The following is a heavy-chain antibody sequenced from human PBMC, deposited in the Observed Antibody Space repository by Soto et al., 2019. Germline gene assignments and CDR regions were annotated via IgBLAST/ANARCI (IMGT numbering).Heavy chain of an antibody. Sequence: QVQLMQSGGEVKKPGASVEVSCKASGYMFTTYGISWVRQAPGQGLEWMAWISAYNGNKKYAQKFQDRVTMTIHTSSNTVSMELRNLTSDDTAIYYCARTGGGMAARPLEYWGQGTLVTVSP. CDR3: ARTGGGMAARPLEY. D-gene: IGHD6-6*01. CDR1: GYMFTTYG. V-gene: IGHV1-18*04. J-gene: IGHJ4*02. CDR2: ISAYNGNK.